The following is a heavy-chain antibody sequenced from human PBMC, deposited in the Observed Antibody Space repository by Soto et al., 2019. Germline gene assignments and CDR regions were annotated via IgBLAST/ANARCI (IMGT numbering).Heavy chain of an antibody. CDR3: ARESMVRGVTWFDP. Sequence: SETLSLTCTVSGVSISSYYWSWIRQPPGKGLEWIGYIYYSGSTNYNPSLKSRVTISVDTSKNQFSLKLSSVTAADTAVYYCARESMVRGVTWFDPWGQGTLVTVSS. J-gene: IGHJ5*02. CDR2: IYYSGST. CDR1: GVSISSYY. D-gene: IGHD3-10*01. V-gene: IGHV4-59*01.